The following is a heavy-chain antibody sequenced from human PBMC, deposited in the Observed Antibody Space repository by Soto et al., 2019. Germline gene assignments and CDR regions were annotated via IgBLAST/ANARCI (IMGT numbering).Heavy chain of an antibody. Sequence: QITLKESGPTLVKSTQTLTLTCTFSGFSLTTSGVGVGWIRQPPGKALEWLALIYWDDDKRYSPSLKSRLTITKDTSKNQVVLMMTNMDPVDTATYYCAHGLGADWFDPLGQGTLVTVSS. D-gene: IGHD3-16*01. CDR2: IYWDDDK. J-gene: IGHJ5*02. V-gene: IGHV2-5*02. CDR1: GFSLTTSGVG. CDR3: AHGLGADWFDP.